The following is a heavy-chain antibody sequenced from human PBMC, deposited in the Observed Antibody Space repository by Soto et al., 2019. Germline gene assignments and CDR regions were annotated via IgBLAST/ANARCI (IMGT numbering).Heavy chain of an antibody. D-gene: IGHD4-17*01. V-gene: IGHV4-59*08. CDR2: IYYSGST. CDR3: GRRYGGAFDI. CDR1: GGSISSYY. J-gene: IGHJ3*02. Sequence: QVQLQESGPGLVKPSETLSLTCTVSGGSISSYYWSWIRQPPGKGLEWIGYIYYSGSTNYNPSLKSRVTISVDTSKNQFSLKLSSVTAADTAVYYCGRRYGGAFDIWGQGTMVTVSS.